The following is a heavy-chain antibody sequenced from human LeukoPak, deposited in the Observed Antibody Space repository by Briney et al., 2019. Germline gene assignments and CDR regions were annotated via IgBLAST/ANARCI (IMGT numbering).Heavy chain of an antibody. V-gene: IGHV4-39*07. J-gene: IGHJ6*02. Sequence: SETLSLTCTVSGGSISSSSYYWGWIRQPPGKGLEWIGSIYYSGSTNYNPSLKSRVTISVDTSKNQFSLKLSSVTAADTAVYYCARAMTVTTSPFGMDVWGQGTTVTVSS. CDR1: GGSISSSSYY. CDR2: IYYSGST. D-gene: IGHD4-17*01. CDR3: ARAMTVTTSPFGMDV.